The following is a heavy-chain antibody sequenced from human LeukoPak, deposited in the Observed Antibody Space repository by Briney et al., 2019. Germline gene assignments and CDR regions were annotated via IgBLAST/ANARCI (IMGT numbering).Heavy chain of an antibody. J-gene: IGHJ4*02. V-gene: IGHV4-39*01. Sequence: SETLSLTCTVSGGSISSSSYYWGWIRQPPGKGLEWLGSIYYSGSTYYNPSLKSRVTISVGTSKNQFSLKLSSVTAADTAVYYCARRTRDDYYDSSGYTRVYWGQGTLVTVSS. CDR1: GGSISSSSYY. D-gene: IGHD3-22*01. CDR2: IYYSGST. CDR3: ARRTRDDYYDSSGYTRVY.